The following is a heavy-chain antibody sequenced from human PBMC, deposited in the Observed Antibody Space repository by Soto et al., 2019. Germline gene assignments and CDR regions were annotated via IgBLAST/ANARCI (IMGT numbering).Heavy chain of an antibody. D-gene: IGHD4-17*01. CDR3: AREIIPLTTDWYFDL. CDR1: GGSISGGGYY. CDR2: IYDSGST. Sequence: QVQLQESGPGLVNPSETLSLTCTVSGGSISGGGYYWSWIRQPPGKGLEWIGYIYDSGSTYYNPSLKSRISISVATSKNQFSLRLSSVTAADTAVYYCAREIIPLTTDWYFDLWGRGTLVTVSS. V-gene: IGHV4-30-4*01. J-gene: IGHJ2*01.